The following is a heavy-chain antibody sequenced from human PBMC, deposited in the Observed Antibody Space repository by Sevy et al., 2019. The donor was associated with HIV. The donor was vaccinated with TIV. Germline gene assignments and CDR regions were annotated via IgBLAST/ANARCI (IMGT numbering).Heavy chain of an antibody. D-gene: IGHD6-19*01. CDR3: ARESRIAVAGTDY. CDR1: GGSISSGSYY. V-gene: IGHV4-61*02. CDR2: IYTSGST. Sequence: SETLSLTCTVSGGSISSGSYYWSWIRQPAGKGLEWIGRIYTSGSTNYNPSLKSRVTISVDTSKNQFSLKLSSVTAADTAVYYCARESRIAVAGTDYWGQGTLVTVSS. J-gene: IGHJ4*02.